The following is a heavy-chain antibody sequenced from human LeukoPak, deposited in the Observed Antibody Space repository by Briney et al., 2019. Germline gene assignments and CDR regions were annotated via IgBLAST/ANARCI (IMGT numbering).Heavy chain of an antibody. D-gene: IGHD6-13*01. Sequence: GGSLRLSCAASGFTFSSYWMSWIRQAPGKGLEWVANIKQDGSEKYYVDSVKGRFTISRDNAKNSLYLQMNSLRAEDTAVYYCARDSSSWIYYSYYMDVWGKGTTVTASS. CDR1: GFTFSSYW. J-gene: IGHJ6*03. CDR3: ARDSSSWIYYSYYMDV. CDR2: IKQDGSEK. V-gene: IGHV3-7*01.